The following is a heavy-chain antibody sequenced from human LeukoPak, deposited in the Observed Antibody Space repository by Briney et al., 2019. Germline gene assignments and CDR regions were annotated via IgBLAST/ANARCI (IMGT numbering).Heavy chain of an antibody. CDR3: AELGITMIGGV. J-gene: IGHJ6*04. V-gene: IGHV3-7*01. D-gene: IGHD3-10*02. CDR1: GFTFSTYW. CDR2: IKTDGSDM. Sequence: GGSLRLSCAASGFTFSTYWMHWVRQAPGKGLEWVANIKTDGSDMRYADSVRGRFTISRDNAKNSLYLQMNSLSVEDTAVYYCAELGITMIGGVWGKGTTVTISS.